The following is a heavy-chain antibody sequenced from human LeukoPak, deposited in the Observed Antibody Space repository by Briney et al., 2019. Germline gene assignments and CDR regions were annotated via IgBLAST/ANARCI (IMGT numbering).Heavy chain of an antibody. D-gene: IGHD3-16*02. Sequence: GGSLRLSCAASGFTFSSYAMTWVRQAPGKGLEWVSYITRSSGTIHYADSVKGRFTISRDNAKNSLYLQMNSLRAGDTAVYYCARDVPPGNYDYVWGSYRLDYWGQGTLVTVSS. CDR1: GFTFSSYA. J-gene: IGHJ4*02. V-gene: IGHV3-48*04. CDR2: ITRSSGTI. CDR3: ARDVPPGNYDYVWGSYRLDY.